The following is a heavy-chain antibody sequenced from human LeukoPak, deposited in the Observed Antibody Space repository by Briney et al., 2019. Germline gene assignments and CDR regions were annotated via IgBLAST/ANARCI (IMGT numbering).Heavy chain of an antibody. J-gene: IGHJ4*02. CDR1: GFTFRSYA. CDR2: IGGGGDST. Sequence: GGSLRLSCAASGFTFRSYAMNWVRQAPGKGLEWVSAIGGGGDSTYYADSVKGRFTISRDDSKNTLYLQMNSLRAEDTVVYYCADGGGSYYARASHFEYWGQGTLVTVSS. D-gene: IGHD1-26*01. CDR3: ADGGGSYYARASHFEY. V-gene: IGHV3-23*01.